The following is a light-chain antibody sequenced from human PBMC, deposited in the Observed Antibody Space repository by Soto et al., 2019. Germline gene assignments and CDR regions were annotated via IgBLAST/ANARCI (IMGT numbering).Light chain of an antibody. CDR2: DAS. CDR3: QQRSNWPRT. CDR1: QSVSSY. Sequence: EIVLTQSPATLSLSPGERATLSCRASQSVSSYLAWYQQKPGQAPRLLIYDASNRATAIPARFSGSGSGTDFTLTISSLEPEDFALYYCQQRSNWPRTFGQGTKVEIK. J-gene: IGKJ1*01. V-gene: IGKV3-11*01.